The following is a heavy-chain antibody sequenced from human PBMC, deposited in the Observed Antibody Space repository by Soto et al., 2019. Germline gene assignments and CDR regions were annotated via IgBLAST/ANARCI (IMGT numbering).Heavy chain of an antibody. V-gene: IGHV3-7*04. CDR2: IKQDGSEK. D-gene: IGHD3-22*01. J-gene: IGHJ3*02. CDR3: ARGELAIVGAFDI. CDR1: GFTFSSYW. Sequence: GGSLRLSCAASGFTFSSYWMSWVRQAPGKGLEWAANIKQDGSEKYYVDSVKGRFTISRDNAKNSLYLQMNSLRAEDTAVYYCARGELAIVGAFDIWGQGTMVSVSS.